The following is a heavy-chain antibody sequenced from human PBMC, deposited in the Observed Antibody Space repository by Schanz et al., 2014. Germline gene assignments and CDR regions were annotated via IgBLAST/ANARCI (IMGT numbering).Heavy chain of an antibody. CDR1: GFTFENYA. CDR3: AKGRFGELSAFDI. Sequence: EVQLVESGGGVVRPGGSLRLSCAASGFTFENYALTWVRQVPGKGLEWVSGISGSGASTYYADSVKGRFTISRDNSKNTLYLQMNSLRAEDTAVYYCAKGRFGELSAFDIWGQGTMVTVSS. D-gene: IGHD3-10*01. CDR2: ISGSGAST. J-gene: IGHJ3*02. V-gene: IGHV3-23*04.